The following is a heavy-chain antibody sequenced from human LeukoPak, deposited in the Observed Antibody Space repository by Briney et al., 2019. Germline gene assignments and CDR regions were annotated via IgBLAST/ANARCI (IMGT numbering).Heavy chain of an antibody. Sequence: GGSLRLSCAASGFNLGNYAMSWFRQAPGKGLEWVSAISGNGFNTYYADSVKGRFTISGESSGNTLSLQMHNLRAEDTAVYYCAKGGAYGSGSYCDYWGKGTLVTVSS. CDR2: ISGNGFNT. J-gene: IGHJ4*02. D-gene: IGHD3-10*01. CDR3: AKGGAYGSGSYCDY. CDR1: GFNLGNYA. V-gene: IGHV3-23*01.